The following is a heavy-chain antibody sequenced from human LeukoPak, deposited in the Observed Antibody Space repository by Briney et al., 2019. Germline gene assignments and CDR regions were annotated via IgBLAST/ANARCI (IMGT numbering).Heavy chain of an antibody. V-gene: IGHV1-18*01. J-gene: IGHJ6*02. CDR2: INAYNANT. CDR1: GYTFTSYD. Sequence: AASVKVSCKASGYTFTSYDLTWVRQAPGQGLEGMGWINAYNANTNYAQKLQGRVTMTTDTSTSTAYMELRSLRSDDTAVYYCARLEYCSSTSCGPYYYYSYGMDVSGQGTTVTVSS. D-gene: IGHD2-2*01. CDR3: ARLEYCSSTSCGPYYYYSYGMDV.